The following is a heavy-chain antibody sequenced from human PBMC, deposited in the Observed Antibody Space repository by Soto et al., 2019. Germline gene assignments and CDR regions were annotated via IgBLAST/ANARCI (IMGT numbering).Heavy chain of an antibody. CDR1: GYTFTSYD. Sequence: ASVKVSFKASGYTFTSYDINWVRQATGQGLEWMGWMNPNSGNTGYAQKFQGRVTMTRNTSISTAYMELSSLRSEDTAVYYCARGRGVLGVVVVEGPDDAFDIWGQGTMVTVSS. D-gene: IGHD2-15*01. J-gene: IGHJ3*02. CDR3: ARGRGVLGVVVVEGPDDAFDI. V-gene: IGHV1-8*01. CDR2: MNPNSGNT.